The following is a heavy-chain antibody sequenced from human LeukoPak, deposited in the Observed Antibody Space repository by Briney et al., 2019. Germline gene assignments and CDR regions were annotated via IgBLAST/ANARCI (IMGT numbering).Heavy chain of an antibody. CDR1: GYSFTSYW. V-gene: IGHV5-51*01. J-gene: IGHJ4*02. CDR2: IYPGDSDT. CDR3: ARPVDQQWLDFDY. Sequence: GESLKISCKGSGYSFTSYWIGWVRQMPGKGLEWMGIIYPGDSDTSYSPSFQGQVTISADKSISIAYLQWSSLKASDTAMYYCARPVDQQWLDFDYWGQGTLVTVSS. D-gene: IGHD6-19*01.